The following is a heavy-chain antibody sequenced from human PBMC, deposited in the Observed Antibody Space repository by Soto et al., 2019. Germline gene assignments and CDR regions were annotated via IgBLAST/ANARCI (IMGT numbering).Heavy chain of an antibody. CDR3: AREAAAVEGYYYGMDV. Sequence: QVQLVQSGAEVKKPGSSVKVSCKASGGTFSSYAISWVRQAPGQGLEWMGGIIPIFGTANYAQKFQGRVTITXAEXTXIAYMELSSLRSEDTAVYYCAREAAAVEGYYYGMDVWGQGTTVTVSS. D-gene: IGHD6-13*01. CDR2: IIPIFGTA. J-gene: IGHJ6*02. V-gene: IGHV1-69*05. CDR1: GGTFSSYA.